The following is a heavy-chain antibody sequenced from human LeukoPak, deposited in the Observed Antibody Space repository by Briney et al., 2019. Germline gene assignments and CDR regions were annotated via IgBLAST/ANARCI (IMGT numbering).Heavy chain of an antibody. CDR1: GYSFTSYW. V-gene: IGHV5-51*01. D-gene: IGHD6-19*01. Sequence: GESLKISCKGSGYSFTSYWIGWVRQMPGKGLEWMGIIYPGDSDTRYSPSFQGQVTISADKSISTAYLQWSSLKASDTAMYYCARAIAVAGRGDWFDPWGQGTLVTVSS. CDR3: ARAIAVAGRGDWFDP. J-gene: IGHJ5*02. CDR2: IYPGDSDT.